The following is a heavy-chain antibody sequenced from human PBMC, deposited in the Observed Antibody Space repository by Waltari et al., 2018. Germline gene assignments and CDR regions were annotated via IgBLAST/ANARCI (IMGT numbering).Heavy chain of an antibody. Sequence: QVQLVQPGAEVKKPGSSVKVSCNASGGTFGSYAHTWVRPAPGEGLEWMGGIIPIFGTAPNYAQKFQGRLTVTADESTATVYMDLSSLRSDDTAVYYCARRQLGGPFDPWGQGTLVSVSS. D-gene: IGHD3-16*01. CDR1: GGTFGSYA. CDR2: IIPIFGTAP. CDR3: ARRQLGGPFDP. V-gene: IGHV1-69*12. J-gene: IGHJ5*02.